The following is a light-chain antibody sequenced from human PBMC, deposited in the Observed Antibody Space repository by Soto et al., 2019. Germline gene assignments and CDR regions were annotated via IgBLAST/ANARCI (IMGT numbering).Light chain of an antibody. CDR1: QSLLHSNGYNY. Sequence: DIAMTQSPLSLPVTPGEPASISCRSSQSLLHSNGYNYLDWYLQKPGQSPQLLIYLGSNRSSGVPDRFSGSGSGTDFTLKISRVEAEDVGVYYCMQALQKPTFGQGTKVDIK. J-gene: IGKJ1*01. CDR3: MQALQKPT. CDR2: LGS. V-gene: IGKV2-28*01.